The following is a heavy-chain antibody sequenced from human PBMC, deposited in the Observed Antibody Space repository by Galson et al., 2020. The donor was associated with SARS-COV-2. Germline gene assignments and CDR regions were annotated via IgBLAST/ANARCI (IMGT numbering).Heavy chain of an antibody. Sequence: ETSETLSLTCAVYGGSFSGYYWSWIRQPPGKGLEWIGEINHIGSTNYNPSLKSRVTISLDTSKNQFSLKLSSVTAADTAVYYCARAADPDIVVVPAAIDAFDIWGQGTMVTVSS. V-gene: IGHV4-34*01. CDR3: ARAADPDIVVVPAAIDAFDI. CDR1: GGSFSGYY. J-gene: IGHJ3*02. D-gene: IGHD2-2*01. CDR2: INHIGST.